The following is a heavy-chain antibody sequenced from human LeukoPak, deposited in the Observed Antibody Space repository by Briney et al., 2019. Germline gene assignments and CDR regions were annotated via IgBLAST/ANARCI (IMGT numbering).Heavy chain of an antibody. D-gene: IGHD7-27*01. CDR1: GGSINSYY. CDR2: IYTSGTT. Sequence: SETLSLTCTVSGGSINSYYWSWIRQPARKGREGIGRIYTSGTTNYNPSLRSRVTMSVDTSKNQFSLKLSSVTAADTAVYYCARGGWELGAFTFDSWGQGTLVTVSS. CDR3: ARGGWELGAFTFDS. V-gene: IGHV4-4*07. J-gene: IGHJ4*02.